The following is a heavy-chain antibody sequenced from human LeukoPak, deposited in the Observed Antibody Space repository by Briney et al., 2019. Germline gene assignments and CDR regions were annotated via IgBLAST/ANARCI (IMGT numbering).Heavy chain of an antibody. V-gene: IGHV3-23*01. Sequence: RGSLRLSCAAPGFTFSSYAMSWVRQAPGKGLEWVSTITYSGGNTYYADSVKGRFTISRDNSKNTLYLQMNSLRVEDTAVYYCSRGSSSVTLPGDWGQGTLVTVSS. CDR1: GFTFSSYA. D-gene: IGHD2-2*01. CDR3: SRGSSSVTLPGD. J-gene: IGHJ4*02. CDR2: ITYSGGNT.